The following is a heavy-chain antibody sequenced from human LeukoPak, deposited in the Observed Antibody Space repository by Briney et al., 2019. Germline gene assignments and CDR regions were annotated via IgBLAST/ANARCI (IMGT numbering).Heavy chain of an antibody. CDR2: IHPSSGSA. V-gene: IGHV1-46*01. CDR1: GCTFTTYY. D-gene: IGHD6-6*01. Sequence: ASVKVSCKASGCTFTTYYIHWVRQAPGQGLEWMGIIHPSSGSAASAQKFQGRLTMTRDTTTSTVYMELSSLTSEDTAVYYCARDSDSSSLADPWGQGTLVTVS. CDR3: ARDSDSSSLADP. J-gene: IGHJ5*02.